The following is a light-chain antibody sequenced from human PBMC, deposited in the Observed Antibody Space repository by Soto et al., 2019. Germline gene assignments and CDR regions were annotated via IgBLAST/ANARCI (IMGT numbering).Light chain of an antibody. J-gene: IGKJ1*01. CDR1: QSLSTN. CDR2: GAF. V-gene: IGKV3-15*01. Sequence: IAITQSPATLSVSPGDRATLSCRASQSLSTNLAWYQQKPGQAPRLLIYGAFNRATGIPARFSGSGSGTEFTLTISSLQSEDFAVYYCQQYNNWWTFGQGTMLEIK. CDR3: QQYNNWWT.